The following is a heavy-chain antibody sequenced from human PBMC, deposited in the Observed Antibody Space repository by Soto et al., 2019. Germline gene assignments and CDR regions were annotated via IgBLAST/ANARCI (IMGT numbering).Heavy chain of an antibody. D-gene: IGHD3-22*01. CDR2: IYYSGST. V-gene: IGHV4-39*01. Sequence: SETLSLTCTVSGGSISISTYYWGWIRQPPGKGLEWIGSIYYSGSTYYNPSLKSRVTISVDTSKNQFSLNLNSVTAADTAVYYCARPSITMIDAFDIWGQGTMVTVSS. CDR1: GGSISISTYY. CDR3: ARPSITMIDAFDI. J-gene: IGHJ3*02.